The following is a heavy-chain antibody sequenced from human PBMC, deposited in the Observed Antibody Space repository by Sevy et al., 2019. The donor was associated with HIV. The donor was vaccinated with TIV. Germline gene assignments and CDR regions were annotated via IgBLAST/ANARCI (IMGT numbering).Heavy chain of an antibody. V-gene: IGHV5-51*01. CDR1: GYSFSTYW. J-gene: IGHJ4*02. CDR2: IYPGDSDT. D-gene: IGHD6-6*01. CDR3: ASRRGSSAWVDY. Sequence: GESLKISCKGSGYSFSTYWIAWVRQMPGKGLEWMGIIYPGDSDTRYSPSFQGQVTISADKSISTAYLQWSSLKASDSAMYYCASRRGSSAWVDYWGQGTLVTVSS.